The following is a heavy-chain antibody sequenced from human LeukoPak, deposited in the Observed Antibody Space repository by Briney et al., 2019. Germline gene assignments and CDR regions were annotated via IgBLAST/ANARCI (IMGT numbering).Heavy chain of an antibody. CDR3: ARDAPLRDAFDI. CDR1: GYTFTNYY. V-gene: IGHV1-46*01. D-gene: IGHD4-17*01. CDR2: INPSSGTT. Sequence: ASVKVSCKASGYTFTNYYMVWVRQAPGQGLEWMGIINPSSGTTNYAQKFQGRVTMTRDMSTSTVYMELSSLRSEDTAVYYCARDAPLRDAFDIWGQGTMVTVSS. J-gene: IGHJ3*02.